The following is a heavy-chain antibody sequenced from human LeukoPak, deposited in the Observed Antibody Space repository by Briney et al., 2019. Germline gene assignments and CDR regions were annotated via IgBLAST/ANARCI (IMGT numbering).Heavy chain of an antibody. CDR2: INPNSGGT. J-gene: IGHJ6*03. CDR3: ARADYVWGSYDYYYYMDV. D-gene: IGHD3-16*01. CDR1: GYTFTGYY. V-gene: IGHV1-2*02. Sequence: ASVKVSCKASGYTFTGYYMHWVRQAPGQGLEWMGWINPNSGGTNYAQKFKGRVGMTRDTSISTAYMELSRLRSDDTAVYYCARADYVWGSYDYYYYMDVWGKGTTVTVSS.